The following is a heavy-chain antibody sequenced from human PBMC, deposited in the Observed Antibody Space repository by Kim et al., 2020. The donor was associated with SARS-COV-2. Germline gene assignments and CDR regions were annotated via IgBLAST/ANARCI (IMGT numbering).Heavy chain of an antibody. Sequence: SRVTLSVDTSKNQFSLKLSSVTAADTAVYYCARGRAYYDFWSGYSNYMDVWGKGTTVTVSS. CDR3: ARGRAYYDFWSGYSNYMDV. V-gene: IGHV4-34*01. J-gene: IGHJ6*03. D-gene: IGHD3-3*01.